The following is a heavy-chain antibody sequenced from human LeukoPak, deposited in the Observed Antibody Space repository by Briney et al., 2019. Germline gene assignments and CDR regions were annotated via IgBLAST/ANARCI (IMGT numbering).Heavy chain of an antibody. CDR2: MNPNSGNT. J-gene: IGHJ6*02. CDR3: ARGREYSSSWYYYHYGMDV. Sequence: GASVKVSCKASGYTFTSYDINWVRQATGQGLEWMGWMNPNSGNTGYAQKFQGRVTMTRNTSISTAYMELSSLRSEDTAVYYCARGREYSSSWYYYHYGMDVWGQGTTVTVSS. V-gene: IGHV1-8*01. D-gene: IGHD6-13*01. CDR1: GYTFTSYD.